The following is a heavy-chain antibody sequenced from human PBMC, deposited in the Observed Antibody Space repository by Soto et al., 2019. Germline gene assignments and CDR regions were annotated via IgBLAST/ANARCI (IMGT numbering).Heavy chain of an antibody. CDR1: GGSISSGGYY. V-gene: IGHV4-31*03. CDR2: IYYSGST. CDR3: ARDCGGDCYTPYYGMDV. J-gene: IGHJ6*02. D-gene: IGHD2-21*02. Sequence: PSETLSLTCTVSGGSISSGGYYWSWIRQHPGKGLEWIGYIYYSGSTYYNPSLKSRVTISVDTSKNQFSLKLSSVTAADTAVYYCARDCGGDCYTPYYGMDVWGQGTTVTVSS.